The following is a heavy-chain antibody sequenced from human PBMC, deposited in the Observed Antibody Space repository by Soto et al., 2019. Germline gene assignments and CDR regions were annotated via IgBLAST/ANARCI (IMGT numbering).Heavy chain of an antibody. V-gene: IGHV3-7*01. CDR2: IKQDGSEK. CDR1: GFTFSSYW. Sequence: EVQLVESGGGLVQPGGSLGLSCAASGFTFSSYWMSWVRQAPGKGLEWVANIKQDGSEKYYVDSMKGRFTISRDNAKNSLFLQMNSLRAEDTAVYYCVRVRCSGTSCRRGWYFDLWGRGTLVTVSS. D-gene: IGHD2-15*01. CDR3: VRVRCSGTSCRRGWYFDL. J-gene: IGHJ2*01.